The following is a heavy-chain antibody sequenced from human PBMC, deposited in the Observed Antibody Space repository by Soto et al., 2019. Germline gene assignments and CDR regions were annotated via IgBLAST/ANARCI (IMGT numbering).Heavy chain of an antibody. CDR3: AKWTTAATTALWYYFDS. V-gene: IGHV3-23*01. CDR2: VSPSGGAT. CDR1: GFTLSSYA. Sequence: PGGSLRLSCEASGFTLSSYAMSWVRQAPGKGLEWVSAVSPSGGATYYADSVKGRFTISRDNSKNTLYLQMNSLRAEDTALYYCAKWTTAATTALWYYFDSWGPGILVTVSS. J-gene: IGHJ4*02. D-gene: IGHD4-17*01.